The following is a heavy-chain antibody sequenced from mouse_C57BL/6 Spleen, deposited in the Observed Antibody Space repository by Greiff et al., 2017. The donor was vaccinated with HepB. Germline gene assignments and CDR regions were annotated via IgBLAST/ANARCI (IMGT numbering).Heavy chain of an antibody. V-gene: IGHV2-6*03. D-gene: IGHD4-1*01. J-gene: IGHJ4*01. CDR2: IWSDGST. CDR3: ASSFNWDDYAMDY. CDR1: GFSLTSYG. Sequence: VQLKESGPGLVAPSQSLSITCTVSGFSLTSYGVHWVRQPPGKGLEWLVVIWSDGSTTYNSALKSRLSISKDNSKSQVFLKMNSLQTDDTAMYYCASSFNWDDYAMDYWGQGTSVTVSS.